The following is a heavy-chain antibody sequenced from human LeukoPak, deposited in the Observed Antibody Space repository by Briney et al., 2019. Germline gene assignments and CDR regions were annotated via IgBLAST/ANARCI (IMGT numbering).Heavy chain of an antibody. CDR1: GYTFTSYD. D-gene: IGHD7-27*01. Sequence: ASVKVSCRASGYTFTSYDFNWVRQATGQRPEWMGWMSPNNGDTGYAQKFQDRVTMTRNTSISTAYMELSSLRSDDTAVYYCARGPPNWGYDYWGPGTLVTVSS. CDR2: MSPNNGDT. J-gene: IGHJ4*02. CDR3: ARGPPNWGYDY. V-gene: IGHV1-8*01.